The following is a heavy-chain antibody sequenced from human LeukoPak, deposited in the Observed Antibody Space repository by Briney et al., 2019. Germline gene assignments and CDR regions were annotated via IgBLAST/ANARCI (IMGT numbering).Heavy chain of an antibody. D-gene: IGHD3-10*01. CDR2: INLSGST. J-gene: IGHJ4*02. CDR3: ARAPSLCVSGTLGHIDY. CDR1: GGSFSGYY. V-gene: IGHV4-34*01. Sequence: SETLSLTCAVYGGSFSGYYWSWIRQPPGKGLEWIGEINLSGSTNYNPSLKSQVTISVDTSKNQFSLKLSSVTAADAAVYYCARAPSLCVSGTLGHIDYWGQGTLVTVSS.